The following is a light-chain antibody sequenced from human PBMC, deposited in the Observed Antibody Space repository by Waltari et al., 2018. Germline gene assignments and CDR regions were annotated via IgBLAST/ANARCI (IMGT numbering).Light chain of an antibody. CDR2: DAS. Sequence: IVLTQSPGTLSLSPGGRATLSCRASESVSVDYLAWYQQKPGKAPRLLIYDASTRATGVPARFSGSGSGTDFTLTINRLEPEDFAVYYCQQYGSLPWTFGQGTKVAIK. J-gene: IGKJ1*01. V-gene: IGKV3-20*01. CDR3: QQYGSLPWT. CDR1: ESVSVDY.